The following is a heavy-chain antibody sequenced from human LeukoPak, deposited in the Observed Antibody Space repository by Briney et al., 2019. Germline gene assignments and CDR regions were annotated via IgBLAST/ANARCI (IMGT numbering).Heavy chain of an antibody. CDR3: ARWMCRCCSCYFDY. D-gene: IGHD2-15*01. J-gene: IGHJ4*02. V-gene: IGHV1-3*04. CDR2: INTGNGNT. Sequence: GASVKVSCKASGYTFSAFAMHWVCQAPGQRLEWMGWINTGNGNTKYSQKFQGRVTITRDTSASTGYLELSSLTSEDTAVYFCARWMCRCCSCYFDYWGQGTLVTVSS. CDR1: GYTFSAFA.